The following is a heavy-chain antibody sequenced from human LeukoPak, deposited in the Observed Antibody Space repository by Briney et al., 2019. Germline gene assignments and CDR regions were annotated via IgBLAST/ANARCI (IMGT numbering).Heavy chain of an antibody. Sequence: ASVKVSCKASGYTFTGYYMHWVRQAPGQGLEWMGWINPNSGGTNYAQKFQGRVTMTRDTSISTAYMELSRLRSDDTAVYYCARAGSAYYYDSSGYYYWGQGTLVTVSP. D-gene: IGHD3-22*01. V-gene: IGHV1-2*02. CDR3: ARAGSAYYYDSSGYYY. CDR2: INPNSGGT. J-gene: IGHJ4*02. CDR1: GYTFTGYY.